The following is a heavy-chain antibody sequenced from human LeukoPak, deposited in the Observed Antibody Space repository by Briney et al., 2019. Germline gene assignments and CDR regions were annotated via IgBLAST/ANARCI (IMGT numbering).Heavy chain of an antibody. CDR2: IIPIFGTA. CDR3: ARDYYESRAFDY. V-gene: IGHV1-69*01. J-gene: IGHJ4*02. CDR1: GGTFSSYA. D-gene: IGHD3-22*01. Sequence: SVKVSCKASGGTFSSYAISWVRQAPGQGLEWMGGIIPIFGTANYAQKFQGRVTITADESTSTAYMELSSLRSEDTAVYYCARDYYESRAFDYWGQGTLVTVSS.